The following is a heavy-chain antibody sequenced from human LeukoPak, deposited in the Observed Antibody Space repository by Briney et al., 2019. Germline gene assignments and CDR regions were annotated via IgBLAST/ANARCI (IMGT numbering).Heavy chain of an antibody. J-gene: IGHJ6*03. Sequence: GASVKVSFKASGYTFTVYYMHWVRRAPGQGLEWMGWINPNSGGTYYPQKFQGRVTMTRDTSISTAYMEMSRLRSDDTAVYYCASGLITASPPFSHYQYYMDVGGKGTTVTVSS. V-gene: IGHV1-2*02. CDR2: INPNSGGT. CDR3: ASGLITASPPFSHYQYYMDV. D-gene: IGHD1-20*01. CDR1: GYTFTVYY.